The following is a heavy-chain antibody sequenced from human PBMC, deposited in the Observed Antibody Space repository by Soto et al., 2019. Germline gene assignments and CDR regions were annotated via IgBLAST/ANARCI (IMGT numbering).Heavy chain of an antibody. CDR3: AKWVTVTTSYFDY. J-gene: IGHJ4*02. CDR1: GFTFIGQA. CDR2: ISGSGGST. V-gene: IGHV3-23*01. D-gene: IGHD4-17*01. Sequence: PGGSLRLSCAASGFTFIGQAMSWVRQAPGKGLEWVSAISGSGGSTNYADSVKGRFTISRDNSKNTLYLQMNSLRAEDTAVYYCAKWVTVTTSYFDYWGQGTLVTVSS.